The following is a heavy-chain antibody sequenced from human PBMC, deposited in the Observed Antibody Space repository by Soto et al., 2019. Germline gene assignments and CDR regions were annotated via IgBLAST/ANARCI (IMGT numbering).Heavy chain of an antibody. CDR2: IYHSGST. V-gene: IGHV4-30-2*01. J-gene: IGHJ4*02. CDR3: ARAMTTVTTLDY. Sequence: QLQLQESGSGRVKPSQTLSLTCAVSGGSISSGGYSWSWIRQPPGKGLEWIGYIYHSGSTYYNPSLKSRVTISVDRSKNQFSLKLSSVTAADTAVYYCARAMTTVTTLDYWGQGTLVTVSS. D-gene: IGHD4-17*01. CDR1: GGSISSGGYS.